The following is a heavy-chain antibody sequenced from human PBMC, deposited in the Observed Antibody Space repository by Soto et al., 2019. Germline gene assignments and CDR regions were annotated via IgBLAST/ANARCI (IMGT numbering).Heavy chain of an antibody. CDR2: IYYSGST. J-gene: IGHJ4*02. D-gene: IGHD3-22*01. Sequence: PSETLSLTCTVSGGSISSSSYYWGWIRQPPGKGLEWIGSIYYSGSTYYNPSLKSRVTISVDTSKNQFSLKLSSVTAADTAVYYCARVTYYYDRSGYYFDYWGQGTLVTVSS. V-gene: IGHV4-39*01. CDR1: GGSISSSSYY. CDR3: ARVTYYYDRSGYYFDY.